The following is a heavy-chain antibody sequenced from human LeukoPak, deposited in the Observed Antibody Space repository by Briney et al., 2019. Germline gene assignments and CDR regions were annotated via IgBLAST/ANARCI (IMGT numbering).Heavy chain of an antibody. CDR2: IFFSGRT. D-gene: IGHD5-24*01. Sequence: SETLSLTCTVSGVSTTSHYWTWVRRPPGGGLEWIGYIFFSGRTNYNPSLRSRVTISVDTSKNQFSLNLSSLTAADTAVYYCARDVGTDGYNYLDHWGRGALVTVSS. J-gene: IGHJ4*02. CDR1: GVSTTSHY. CDR3: ARDVGTDGYNYLDH. V-gene: IGHV4-59*11.